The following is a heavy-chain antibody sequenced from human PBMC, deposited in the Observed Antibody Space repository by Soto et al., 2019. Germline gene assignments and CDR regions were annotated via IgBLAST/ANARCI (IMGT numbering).Heavy chain of an antibody. CDR3: ARDTAMALPDA. D-gene: IGHD5-18*01. J-gene: IGHJ5*02. V-gene: IGHV1-18*01. CDR2: INAHKGNT. Sequence: QVQLVQSGAEVKKPGASVKVSCKASGYTFTSYGITWVRQAPGQGLEWMGWINAHKGNTKYAQKLQGRVTMTTDTSLSTAYMEVRSLRSDDTAVYYCARDTAMALPDAWGQGTLVTVSS. CDR1: GYTFTSYG.